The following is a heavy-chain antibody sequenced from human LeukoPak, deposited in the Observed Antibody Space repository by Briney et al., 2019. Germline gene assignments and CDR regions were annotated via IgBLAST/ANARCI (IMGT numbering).Heavy chain of an antibody. CDR3: ARPTSGQSFDI. CDR1: GFTFSSYA. Sequence: GSLRLSCAASGFTFSSYAMSWVRQAPGKGLEWVSTINDRGGSTFYADSVKGRFTISRNNSKNTLDLQMNSLRAEDTAVYFCARPTSGQSFDIWGQGTMVTVSS. V-gene: IGHV3-23*01. CDR2: INDRGGST. D-gene: IGHD6-19*01. J-gene: IGHJ3*02.